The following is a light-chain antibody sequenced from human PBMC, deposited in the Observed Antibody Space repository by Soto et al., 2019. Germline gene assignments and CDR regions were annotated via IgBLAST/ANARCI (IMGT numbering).Light chain of an antibody. CDR1: QSVSSSY. J-gene: IGKJ1*01. V-gene: IGKV3D-20*02. Sequence: SLLSHYPVALSLSPGEGATLACGASQSVSSSYLAWYQQKPGQAPRLLIYGASSRATGIPDRFSGSGSGTDFTLTISDVQPEDFALYYCHQRQSWPRTFGQGTKVDIK. CDR2: GAS. CDR3: HQRQSWPRT.